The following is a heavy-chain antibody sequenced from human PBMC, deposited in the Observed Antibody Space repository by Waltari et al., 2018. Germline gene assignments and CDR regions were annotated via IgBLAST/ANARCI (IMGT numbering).Heavy chain of an antibody. J-gene: IGHJ5*02. CDR1: GYTFTSSA. V-gene: IGHV1-3*03. Sequence: QVQLVQSGAEVKKPGASVKVSCKASGYTFTSSAMHWVRQAPGQRLEWMGWINDGNGNTKYSQEFQGRVNITRDASESTAYMEMSSLRSVDMAVYYCARERRNNWFDPWGQGTLVTVSS. CDR2: INDGNGNT. CDR3: ARERRNNWFDP.